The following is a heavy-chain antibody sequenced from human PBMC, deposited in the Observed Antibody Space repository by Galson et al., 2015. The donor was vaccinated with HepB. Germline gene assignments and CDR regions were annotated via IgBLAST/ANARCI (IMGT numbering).Heavy chain of an antibody. V-gene: IGHV1-18*01. CDR2: ISAYDGNT. Sequence: SVKVSCKAFGYTFTTYHISWVRQAPGQGLEWMGWISAYDGNTNYVEKFQGRVTLSTDASTSTAYMELRSLRSDDTAVYYCARETTTVTTPLDYWGQGTLVTVSS. J-gene: IGHJ4*02. CDR1: GYTFTTYH. D-gene: IGHD4-17*01. CDR3: ARETTTVTTPLDY.